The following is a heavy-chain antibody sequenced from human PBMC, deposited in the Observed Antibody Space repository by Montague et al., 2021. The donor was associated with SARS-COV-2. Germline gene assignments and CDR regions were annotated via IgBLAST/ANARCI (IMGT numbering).Heavy chain of an antibody. J-gene: IGHJ6*02. CDR1: GGPINSSSYY. Sequence: SETLSPTCTVSGGPINSSSYYWGWIRQPPGKGLEWIGSIYYSGSTYYNPSLKSRVTISVDTSKNQFSLKLSSVTAADTAVYYCARVGRQQLVRLSGMDVWGQGTTVTVSS. CDR3: ARVGRQQLVRLSGMDV. CDR2: IYYSGST. V-gene: IGHV4-39*07. D-gene: IGHD6-13*01.